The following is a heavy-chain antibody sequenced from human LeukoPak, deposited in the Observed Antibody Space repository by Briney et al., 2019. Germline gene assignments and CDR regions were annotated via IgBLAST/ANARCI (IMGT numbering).Heavy chain of an antibody. D-gene: IGHD5-18*01. CDR1: GGSISSYY. CDR2: IYYSGST. J-gene: IGHJ4*02. V-gene: IGHV4-59*08. Sequence: SETLSLTCTVSGGSISSYYWSWIRQPPGKGLEWIGYIYYSGSTNYNPSLKSRVTISVDTSKNQFSLKLSSVTAADTAVYYCARGEWGYSYGHQFDYWGQGTLVTVSS. CDR3: ARGEWGYSYGHQFDY.